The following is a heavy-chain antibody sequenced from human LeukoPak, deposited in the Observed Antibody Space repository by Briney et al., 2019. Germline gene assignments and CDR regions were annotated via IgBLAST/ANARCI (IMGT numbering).Heavy chain of an antibody. V-gene: IGHV4-39*01. CDR1: GGSISSSSYY. CDR2: IYYSGST. CDR3: AVPRNPDPYQALGQCDY. D-gene: IGHD2-2*01. J-gene: IGHJ4*02. Sequence: PSETLSLTCTVSGGSISSSSYYWGWIRQPPGKGLEWIGSIYYSGSTFYNPSLKSRVTISVDTSKNKFSLKLRSVTAADTAVYYCAVPRNPDPYQALGQCDYWGQGTLVTVSS.